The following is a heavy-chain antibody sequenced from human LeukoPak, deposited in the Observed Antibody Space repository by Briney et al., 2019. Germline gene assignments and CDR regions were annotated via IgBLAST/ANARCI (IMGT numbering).Heavy chain of an antibody. Sequence: GGSLRLSCAASGFTFSSYAMSWVRQAPGKGLEWVSSISSSSTYIYYADSVKGRFTISRDNAKNSVFLQMNSLRVEDTAVYYCVRRLTGNYHFDFWGQGTLVTVSS. V-gene: IGHV3-21*01. CDR1: GFTFSSYA. D-gene: IGHD1-7*01. CDR3: VRRLTGNYHFDF. CDR2: ISSSSTYI. J-gene: IGHJ4*02.